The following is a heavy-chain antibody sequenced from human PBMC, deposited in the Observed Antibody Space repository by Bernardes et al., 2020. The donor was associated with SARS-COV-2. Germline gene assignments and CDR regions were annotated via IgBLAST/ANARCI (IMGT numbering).Heavy chain of an antibody. J-gene: IGHJ5*02. CDR3: ARGIPQSITIFGVVIPGNWFDP. CDR1: GGSISSGGYY. Sequence: SETLSPTCTVSGGSISSGGYYWSWIRQHPGKGLEWLGYIYYSGRTYYNPSLKSRVTISVDTSKNQFSLKLSSVTAADTAVYYCARGIPQSITIFGVVIPGNWFDPWGQGTLVTVSS. CDR2: IYYSGRT. V-gene: IGHV4-31*03. D-gene: IGHD3-3*01.